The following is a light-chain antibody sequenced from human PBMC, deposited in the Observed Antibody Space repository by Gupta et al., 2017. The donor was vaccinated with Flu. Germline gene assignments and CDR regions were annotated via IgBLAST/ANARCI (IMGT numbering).Light chain of an antibody. CDR1: QSLEYSDGITY. V-gene: IGKV2-30*01. CDR2: KVS. Sequence: DVVMTQSPISLPVTLGQPASISCRSSQSLEYSDGITYLNWFHQRPGQSPRRLIYKVSNRDSGVPDRFTGSGSGTEFTLEISGGEAEDVGVYYCMQGTHWPLTFGGGTKVEIK. CDR3: MQGTHWPLT. J-gene: IGKJ4*01.